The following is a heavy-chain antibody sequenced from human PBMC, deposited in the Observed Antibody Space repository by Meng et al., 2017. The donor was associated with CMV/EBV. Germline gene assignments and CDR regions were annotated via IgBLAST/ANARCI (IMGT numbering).Heavy chain of an antibody. CDR1: GFTFDDYA. J-gene: IGHJ3*02. Sequence: SLKISCAASGFTFDDYAMHWVRQAPGKGLEWVSGISWNSGSIGYADSVKGRFTISRDNAKNSLYLQMNSLRAEDTAVYYCARVGSYSPRASGYAFDIWGQGTMVTVSS. CDR3: ARVGSYSPRASGYAFDI. V-gene: IGHV3-9*01. D-gene: IGHD1-26*01. CDR2: ISWNSGSI.